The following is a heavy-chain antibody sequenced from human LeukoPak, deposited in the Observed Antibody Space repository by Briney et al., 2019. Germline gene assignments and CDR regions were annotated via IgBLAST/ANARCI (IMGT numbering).Heavy chain of an antibody. CDR1: GYTFTGYY. Sequence: ASVKVSCKASGYTFTGYYMHWVRQAPGQGLEWMGWINPNSGGTNYAQKFQGRVTMTRDTSISTAYMELSRLRSDDTAVYYCARDKITMVRVYGMDVWGQGTTVTVSS. CDR3: ARDKITMVRVYGMDV. J-gene: IGHJ6*02. V-gene: IGHV1-2*02. CDR2: INPNSGGT. D-gene: IGHD3-10*01.